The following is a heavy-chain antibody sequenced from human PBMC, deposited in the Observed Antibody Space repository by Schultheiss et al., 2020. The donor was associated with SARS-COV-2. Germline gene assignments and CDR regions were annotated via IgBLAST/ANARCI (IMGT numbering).Heavy chain of an antibody. CDR3: ARVSRFRVYGDYAHLDY. CDR2: ISSSSSYI. V-gene: IGHV3-21*01. CDR1: GFTFSSYS. D-gene: IGHD4-17*01. J-gene: IGHJ4*02. Sequence: GESLKISCAASGFTFSSYSMNWVRQAPGKGLEWVSSISSSSSYIYYADSVKGRFTISRDNSKNTLYLQMNSLRAEDTAVYYCARVSRFRVYGDYAHLDYWGQGTLVTVSS.